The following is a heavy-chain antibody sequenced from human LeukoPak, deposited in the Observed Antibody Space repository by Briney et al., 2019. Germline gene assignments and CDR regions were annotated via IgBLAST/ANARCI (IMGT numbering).Heavy chain of an antibody. J-gene: IGHJ4*02. Sequence: SETLSLTCTVSGGSIGSSSYYWGWIRQPPGKGLEWIGSIYYSGSTYYNPSLKSRVTISVDTSKNQFSLKLSSVTAADTAVYYCASGPFPNTWGQGTLVTVSS. CDR1: GGSIGSSSYY. CDR3: ASGPFPNT. D-gene: IGHD2/OR15-2a*01. CDR2: IYYSGST. V-gene: IGHV4-39*01.